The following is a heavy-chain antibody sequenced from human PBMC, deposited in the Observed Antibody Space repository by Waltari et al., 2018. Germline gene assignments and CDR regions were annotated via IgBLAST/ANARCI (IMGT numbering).Heavy chain of an antibody. J-gene: IGHJ3*02. Sequence: QVQLQESGPGLVKPSQTLSLTCTVSGGSISSGSYYWSWIRQPAGKGLEWIGRIYTSGSTNYNPPLKSRVTISVDTSKNQFSLKLSSVTAADTAVYYCARDGPGYDSSGYYYQPPDAFDIWGQGTMVTVSS. CDR1: GGSISSGSYY. CDR2: IYTSGST. V-gene: IGHV4-61*02. D-gene: IGHD3-22*01. CDR3: ARDGPGYDSSGYYYQPPDAFDI.